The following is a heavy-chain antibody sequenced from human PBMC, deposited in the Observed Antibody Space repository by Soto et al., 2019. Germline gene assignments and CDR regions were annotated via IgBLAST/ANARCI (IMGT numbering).Heavy chain of an antibody. Sequence: SETLSLTCAVYGGSFSGYYWSWIRQPPGKGLEWIGEINHSGSTNYNPSLKSRVTISVDTSKNQFSLKLSSVTAADTAVYYCARGRYDFWSGYNWFDPWGQGTLVTVSS. CDR2: INHSGST. CDR3: ARGRYDFWSGYNWFDP. V-gene: IGHV4-34*01. J-gene: IGHJ5*02. D-gene: IGHD3-3*01. CDR1: GGSFSGYY.